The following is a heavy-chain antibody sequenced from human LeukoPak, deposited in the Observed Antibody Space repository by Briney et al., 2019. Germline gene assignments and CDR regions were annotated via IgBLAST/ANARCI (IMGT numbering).Heavy chain of an antibody. CDR3: ARVAAHWFDP. CDR1: GGSIGSGAYY. D-gene: IGHD6-25*01. CDR2: IYYRGNT. J-gene: IGHJ5*02. V-gene: IGHV4-30-4*01. Sequence: SETLSLTCTVSGGSIGSGAYYWSWIRQPPGKGLEWIGFIYYRGNTYYNPSLKSRVTISIDTVRDQFSLRLSSVTAADTAVYYCARVAAHWFDPWGQGTLVTVSS.